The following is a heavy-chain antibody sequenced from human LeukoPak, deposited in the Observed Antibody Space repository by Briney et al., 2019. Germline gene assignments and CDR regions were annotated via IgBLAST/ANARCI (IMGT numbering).Heavy chain of an antibody. CDR2: IKKDGSGI. D-gene: IGHD1/OR15-1a*01. Sequence: QPGGSLRLSCAVSGFPFSNSWMYWVRQAPGNGLEGVANIKKDGSGISYVDSVKGRFIISRDNARNSLYLQMNSLRVEDTAVYFCAGGNSMDVWGKGTAVTVSS. CDR1: GFPFSNSW. CDR3: AGGNSMDV. V-gene: IGHV3-7*03. J-gene: IGHJ6*04.